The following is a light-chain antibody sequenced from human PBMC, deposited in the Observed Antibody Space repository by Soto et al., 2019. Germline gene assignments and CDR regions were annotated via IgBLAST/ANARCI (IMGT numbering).Light chain of an antibody. CDR1: SSDVGGYNY. V-gene: IGLV2-8*01. CDR2: EVS. J-gene: IGLJ2*01. Sequence: QSVLTQPPSASGSPGQSVTISCTGTSSDVGGYNYVSWYQQHPGKAPKLVIYEVSKRPSGIPDRFSGSKSGTSATLGITGLQTGDEADYYCGTWDNSLGDGHVVFGGGTKVTVL. CDR3: GTWDNSLGDGHVV.